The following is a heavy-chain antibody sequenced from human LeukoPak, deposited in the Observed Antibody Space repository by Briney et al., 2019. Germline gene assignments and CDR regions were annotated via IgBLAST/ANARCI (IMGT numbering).Heavy chain of an antibody. D-gene: IGHD6-13*01. CDR2: IIPIFGTA. CDR3: ARDGYSSSWYENYYFDY. Sequence: ASVKVSCKASGGTFSSYAISWVRQAPGQGLEWMGGIIPIFGTANYAQKFQGRVTITADESTGTAYMELSSLRSEDTAVYYCARDGYSSSWYENYYFDYWGQGTLVTVSS. CDR1: GGTFSSYA. V-gene: IGHV1-69*13. J-gene: IGHJ4*02.